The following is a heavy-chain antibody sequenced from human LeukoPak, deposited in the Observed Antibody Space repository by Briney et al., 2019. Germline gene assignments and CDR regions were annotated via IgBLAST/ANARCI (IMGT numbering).Heavy chain of an antibody. D-gene: IGHD1-26*01. CDR2: IYPGDSDT. J-gene: IGHJ1*01. V-gene: IGHV5-51*01. CDR1: GYSFTSYW. Sequence: GESLKISCKGSGYSFTSYWIGWVRQMPGKGLEWMGIIYPGDSDTRYSPSFQGQVTISADKSISTAYLQWSSLKASDTAMYYCARHSRGSYYVGYFQHWGRGTLVTVSS. CDR3: ARHSRGSYYVGYFQH.